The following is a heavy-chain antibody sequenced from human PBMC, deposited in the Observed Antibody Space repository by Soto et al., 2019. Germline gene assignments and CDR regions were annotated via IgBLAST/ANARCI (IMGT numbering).Heavy chain of an antibody. CDR1: GFTFSTYA. CDR2: ITGSGGTI. J-gene: IGHJ6*02. Sequence: GGSLRLSCAASGFTFSTYAMIWVRQAPGKGLEWVSVITGSGGTIYYADSVKGRFTISRDNAKNSLYLQMNSLRDEDTAVYYCAREGVYYYYGMDVWGQGTTVTVSS. D-gene: IGHD3-16*01. V-gene: IGHV3-48*02. CDR3: AREGVYYYYGMDV.